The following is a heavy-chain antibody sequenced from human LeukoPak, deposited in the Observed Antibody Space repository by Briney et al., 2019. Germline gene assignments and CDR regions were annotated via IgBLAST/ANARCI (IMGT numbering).Heavy chain of an antibody. Sequence: GGSLRLSCAASGFTFSDYYMSWIRQAPGKGLEWVSYISSSGSTIYYADSVKGRFTISRDNAKNSLYLQMNSLRVEDTAVYYCARTYDFGIGPPGDAFDNWGQGTLVTGFS. CDR3: ARTYDFGIGPPGDAFDN. CDR2: ISSSGSTI. J-gene: IGHJ3*02. V-gene: IGHV3-11*04. D-gene: IGHD3-3*01. CDR1: GFTFSDYY.